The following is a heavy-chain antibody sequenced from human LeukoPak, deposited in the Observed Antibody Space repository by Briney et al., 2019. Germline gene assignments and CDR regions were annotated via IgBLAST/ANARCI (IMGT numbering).Heavy chain of an antibody. CDR1: GFTFSNAW. V-gene: IGHV3-15*01. D-gene: IGHD3-10*01. CDR3: TGKYYGSGSYADFDY. Sequence: GGSLRLSCAASGFTFSNAWMSWVRQAPGKGLEWVGRIKRKTDGGTTDYAARVKGRFTISRDDSKNTAYLQMDSLKTEDTAVYYCTGKYYGSGSYADFDYWGQGTLVTVSS. J-gene: IGHJ4*02. CDR2: IKRKTDGGTT.